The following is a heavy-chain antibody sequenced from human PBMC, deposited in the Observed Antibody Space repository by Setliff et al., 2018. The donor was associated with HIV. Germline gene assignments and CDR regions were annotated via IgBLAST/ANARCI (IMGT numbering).Heavy chain of an antibody. V-gene: IGHV4-30-2*01. D-gene: IGHD2-21*02. CDR1: GGSISSGGYS. J-gene: IGHJ4*02. CDR3: AITIVGVTTEMY. Sequence: SETLSLTCAVSGGSISSGGYSWSWIRQPPGKGLEWIGYIYHSGSTYYNPSLKSRVTISVDRSKNQFSLKLSSVTAADTAVYYCAITIVGVTTEMYWGQGTLVTVSS. CDR2: IYHSGST.